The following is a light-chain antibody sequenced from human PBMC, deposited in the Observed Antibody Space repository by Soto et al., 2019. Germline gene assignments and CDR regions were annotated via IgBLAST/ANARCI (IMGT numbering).Light chain of an antibody. CDR1: QDVDSNF. J-gene: IGKJ4*01. V-gene: IGKV3-20*01. Sequence: EIVLTQSPGTLSLSPGERATLSCRASQDVDSNFLAWYQQRPGQAPRLLIYGSSRRATGIPDRFSGSGSETDFTLTISRVGPEDIAVYFCHPYYSSITFGGGTKVEVK. CDR2: GSS. CDR3: HPYYSSIT.